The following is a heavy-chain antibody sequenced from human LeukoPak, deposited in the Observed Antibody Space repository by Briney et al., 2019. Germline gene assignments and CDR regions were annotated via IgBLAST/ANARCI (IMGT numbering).Heavy chain of an antibody. CDR3: AKDRSGYYLGRGVFDY. Sequence: PGGSLRLSCAASGFTFDDYAMHWVRQAPGKGLGWVSGISWNSGSIGYADSVKGRFTISRDNAKNSLYLQMNSLRAEDTALYYCAKDRSGYYLGRGVFDYWGQGTLVTVSS. CDR1: GFTFDDYA. J-gene: IGHJ4*02. CDR2: ISWNSGSI. D-gene: IGHD3-22*01. V-gene: IGHV3-9*01.